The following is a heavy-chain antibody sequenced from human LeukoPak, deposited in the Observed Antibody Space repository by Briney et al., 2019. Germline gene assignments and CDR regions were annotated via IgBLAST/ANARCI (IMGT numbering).Heavy chain of an antibody. Sequence: PGGSLRLSCAASGFTLSAYEMIWVRQAPGKGLEWISCISGPSIYYTDSVKGRFTVSKDNAKNSLYLQMNSLRAEDTAFYYCASRRVAVPTSRAFDYWGQGTLVTVSS. CDR3: ASRRVAVPTSRAFDY. CDR2: ISGPSI. J-gene: IGHJ4*02. CDR1: GFTLSAYE. D-gene: IGHD2/OR15-2a*01. V-gene: IGHV3-48*03.